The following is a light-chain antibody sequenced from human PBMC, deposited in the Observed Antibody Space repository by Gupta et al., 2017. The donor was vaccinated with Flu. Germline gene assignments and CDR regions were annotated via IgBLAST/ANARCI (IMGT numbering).Light chain of an antibody. CDR3: SSYASSRTFV. J-gene: IGLJ1*01. V-gene: IGLV2-14*01. Sequence: QSALTQSACVSGSPGQPTSNSCPGNSRDIDAYNYVSWYQQHPGKAPKLMISEVNNRHSRVFSRFSASKSGSTASLTISGLQADDEADYYCSSYASSRTFVFGTGTKVTIL. CDR1: SRDIDAYNY. CDR2: EVN.